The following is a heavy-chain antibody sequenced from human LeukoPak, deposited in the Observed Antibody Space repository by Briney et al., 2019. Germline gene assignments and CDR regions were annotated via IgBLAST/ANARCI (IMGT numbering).Heavy chain of an antibody. CDR3: ARGRTLQTVVLDAFDI. J-gene: IGHJ3*02. Sequence: SETLSLTCTVSGGSISSGDYYWSWIRQPPGKGLEWIGYIYYSGSTYYNPSLKSRVTISVDTSKNQFSLKLSSVTAADTAVYYCARGRTLQTVVLDAFDIWGQGTMVTVSS. D-gene: IGHD2-21*01. CDR1: GGSISSGDYY. CDR2: IYYSGST. V-gene: IGHV4-30-4*08.